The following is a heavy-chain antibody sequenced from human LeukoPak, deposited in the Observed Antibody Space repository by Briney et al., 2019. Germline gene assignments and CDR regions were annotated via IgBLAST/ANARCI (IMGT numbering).Heavy chain of an antibody. CDR2: IKQDGSEK. CDR3: SSEYSSGWYGY. Sequence: GGSLRLSCAASGFTFSSYWMSWVRQAPGKGLEWVANIKQDGSEKYYVDSVKGRFTISRDNAKNSLYLQMNSLRAEDTAVYYCSSEYSSGWYGYWGQGTLVTVSS. V-gene: IGHV3-7*01. D-gene: IGHD6-19*01. J-gene: IGHJ4*02. CDR1: GFTFSSYW.